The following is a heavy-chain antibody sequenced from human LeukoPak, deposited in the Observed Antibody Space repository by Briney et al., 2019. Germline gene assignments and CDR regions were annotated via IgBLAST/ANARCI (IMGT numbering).Heavy chain of an antibody. V-gene: IGHV3-7*01. CDR1: GFTFSSYW. D-gene: IGHD6-13*01. Sequence: PGGSLRLSCAASGFTFSSYWMSWVRQAPGKGLEWVANIKQYGSEKYYVDSVKGRFTISRDNAKNSLYLQMNSLRAEDTAVYYCARADYSSNWYPKGYFDYWGQGTLATVSS. CDR2: IKQYGSEK. CDR3: ARADYSSNWYPKGYFDY. J-gene: IGHJ4*02.